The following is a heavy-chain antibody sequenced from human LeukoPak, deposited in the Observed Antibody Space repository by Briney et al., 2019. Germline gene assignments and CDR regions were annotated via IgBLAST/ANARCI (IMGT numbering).Heavy chain of an antibody. CDR2: FDPEDGET. Sequence: GASVKVSCKVSGYTLTELSMHWVRQAPGKGLEWMGGFDPEDGETIYAQKFQGRVAMTEDTSTDTAYMELSSLRSEDTAVYYCAAAAIGSYNWFDPWGQGTLVTVSS. J-gene: IGHJ5*02. CDR1: GYTLTELS. CDR3: AAAAIGSYNWFDP. V-gene: IGHV1-24*01. D-gene: IGHD2-2*01.